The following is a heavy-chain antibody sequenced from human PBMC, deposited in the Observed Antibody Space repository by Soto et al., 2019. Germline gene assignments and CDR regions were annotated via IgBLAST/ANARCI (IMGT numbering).Heavy chain of an antibody. Sequence: EVQLAESGGGLAQPGGSLRLSCAASGFTLSGCSVFWVPHSPGKGVVYVSGISSNGWGTYYANSVQGRFTISRDNSKNTVYLQMGSLRPEDMAVYYCARRARPDFYYMDVWGKGTTVTVSS. V-gene: IGHV3-64*01. CDR1: GFTLSGCS. CDR3: ARRARPDFYYMDV. CDR2: ISSNGWGT. D-gene: IGHD6-6*01. J-gene: IGHJ6*03.